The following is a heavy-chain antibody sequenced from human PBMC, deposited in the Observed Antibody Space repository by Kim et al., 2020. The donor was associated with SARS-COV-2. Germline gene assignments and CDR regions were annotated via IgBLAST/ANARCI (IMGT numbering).Heavy chain of an antibody. V-gene: IGHV1-2*04. Sequence: ASVKVSCKASGYTFTGYYIHWVRQAPGQGLEWMGWINPNSGGTNYAQKFQGWVTMTRDTSIRTAYMELSRLRSDDTAVYYCARDRLKYDYALAGGLDGMDVWGQGTTVTVSS. CDR2: INPNSGGT. CDR1: GYTFTGYY. J-gene: IGHJ6*02. D-gene: IGHD3-16*01. CDR3: ARDRLKYDYALAGGLDGMDV.